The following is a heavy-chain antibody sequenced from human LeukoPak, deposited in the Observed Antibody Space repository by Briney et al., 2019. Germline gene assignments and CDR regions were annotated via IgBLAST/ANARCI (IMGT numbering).Heavy chain of an antibody. CDR3: ANTYYYDGSGYYYLGWFDP. D-gene: IGHD3-22*01. CDR2: ISGSGGST. Sequence: GGTLRLSCAASGFTFSRYGMSWVRQAPGKGLEWVSGISGSGGSTYYAVSVKGRFTISRDNSKNMLYLQMNSLRAEDTAVYFCANTYYYDGSGYYYLGWFDPWGQGTLVTVSS. CDR1: GFTFSRYG. J-gene: IGHJ5*02. V-gene: IGHV3-23*01.